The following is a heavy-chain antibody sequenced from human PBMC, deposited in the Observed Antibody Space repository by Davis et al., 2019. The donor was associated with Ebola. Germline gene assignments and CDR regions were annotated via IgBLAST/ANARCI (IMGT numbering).Heavy chain of an antibody. CDR2: IIPIFGTA. J-gene: IGHJ4*02. D-gene: IGHD6-19*01. CDR1: GGTFSSYA. V-gene: IGHV1-69*05. CDR3: AREIAVAGFDY. Sequence: AASVKVSCKASGGTFSSYAISWVRQAPGQGLEWMGGIIPIFGTANYAQKFQGRVTITRDTSASTAYMELSSLRSEDTAVYYCAREIAVAGFDYWGQGTLVTVSS.